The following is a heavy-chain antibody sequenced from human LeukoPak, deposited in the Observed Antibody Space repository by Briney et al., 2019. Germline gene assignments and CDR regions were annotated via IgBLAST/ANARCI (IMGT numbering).Heavy chain of an antibody. CDR3: ARGRGSRTGSNGDYCDY. V-gene: IGHV1-69*04. D-gene: IGHD1-1*01. Sequence: SVKVSCKASGGTFSSYAINWVRQAPGQGLEWMGRIIPILGMANYAQRFQGRVTVTADKSTSTAYMELSSLTSDDTAIYYCARGRGSRTGSNGDYCDYWGQGTLVAVSS. CDR1: GGTFSSYA. J-gene: IGHJ4*02. CDR2: IIPILGMA.